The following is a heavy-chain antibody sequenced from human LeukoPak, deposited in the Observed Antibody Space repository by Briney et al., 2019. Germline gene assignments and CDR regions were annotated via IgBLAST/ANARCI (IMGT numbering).Heavy chain of an antibody. CDR2: IYHSGST. J-gene: IGHJ4*02. CDR3: AREDCSSTSCPRGVFDY. CDR1: GGSISSCNW. D-gene: IGHD2-2*01. Sequence: SPSETLSLTCAVSGGSISSCNWWSWVRQPPGKGLEWIGEIYHSGSTNYNPSLKSRVTISVDKSKNQFSLKLSSVTAADTAVYYCAREDCSSTSCPRGVFDYWGQGTLVTVSS. V-gene: IGHV4-4*02.